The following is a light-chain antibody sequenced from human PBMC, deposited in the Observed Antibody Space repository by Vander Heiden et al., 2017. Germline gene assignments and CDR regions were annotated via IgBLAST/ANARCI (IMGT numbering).Light chain of an antibody. J-gene: IGKJ4*01. CDR1: QTVSSY. V-gene: IGKV3-11*01. CDR2: DAA. CDR3: QQRSNWPPLT. Sequence: EIVLTHSPATLSLSPRERATLSCTASQTVSSYLAWYQQKPGQAPRLLIYDAANRATGIPAGFSGSGSGTDFTLTISSLEPEDYAVYYCQQRSNWPPLTFGGGTKVEIK.